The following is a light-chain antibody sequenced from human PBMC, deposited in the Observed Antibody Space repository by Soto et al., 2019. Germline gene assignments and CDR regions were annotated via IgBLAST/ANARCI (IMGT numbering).Light chain of an antibody. V-gene: IGLV2-11*01. CDR2: DVS. Sequence: SALTQPRSGSGSPGQSVIISCTETSNDVSVYNYRSWDHQHPGKHPKLVIYDVSKRPSGVPAGFSGSKSANTASLTISGLQAEDEADDSCCSYAARDTFYVFGTGTKVIVL. CDR3: CSYAARDTFYV. CDR1: SNDVSVYNY. J-gene: IGLJ1*01.